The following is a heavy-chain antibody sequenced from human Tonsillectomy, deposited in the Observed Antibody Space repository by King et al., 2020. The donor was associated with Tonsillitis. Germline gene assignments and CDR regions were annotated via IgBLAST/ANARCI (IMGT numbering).Heavy chain of an antibody. CDR3: ARDATAGGFDY. CDR1: GYSFTNYG. V-gene: IGHV1-18*01. J-gene: IGHJ4*02. CDR2: ISAYNGNT. D-gene: IGHD6-13*01. Sequence: VQLVESGAEVKKPGASVKVSCKASGYSFTNYGITWVRQAPGQGLEWMGWISAYNGNTNFAQKLQGRVTMTTDTSTSTAYMELWSLRSDDTAVYFCARDATAGGFDYWGQGTLVTVSS.